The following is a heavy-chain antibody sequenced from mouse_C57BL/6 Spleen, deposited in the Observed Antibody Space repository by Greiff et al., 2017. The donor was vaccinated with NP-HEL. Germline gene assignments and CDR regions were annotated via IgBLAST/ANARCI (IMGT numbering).Heavy chain of an antibody. CDR3: ARGGYYGGYYWYFDV. V-gene: IGHV5-16*01. CDR2: INYDGSST. D-gene: IGHD1-1*01. Sequence: EVKLVESEGGLVQPGSSMKLSCTASGFTFSDYYMAWVRQVPEKGLEWVANINYDGSSTYYLDSLKSRFIISRDNAKNILYLQMSSLKSEDTATYYCARGGYYGGYYWYFDVWGTGTTVTVSS. CDR1: GFTFSDYY. J-gene: IGHJ1*03.